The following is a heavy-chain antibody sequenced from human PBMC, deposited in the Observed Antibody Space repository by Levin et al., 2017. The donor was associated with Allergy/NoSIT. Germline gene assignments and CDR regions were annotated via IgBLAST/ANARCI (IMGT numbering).Heavy chain of an antibody. CDR3: ATGVRGYIGYDYPPRD. D-gene: IGHD5-12*01. V-gene: IGHV4-61*02. CDR1: GGSISSGSYY. J-gene: IGHJ4*02. Sequence: PSETLSLTCTVSGGSISSGSYYWSWIRQPAGKGLEWIGRIYTSGSTNYNPSLKSRVTISIDTSKNHFSLKLSAVTAADTAVYYCATGVRGYIGYDYPPRDWGQGTLVTVSS. CDR2: IYTSGST.